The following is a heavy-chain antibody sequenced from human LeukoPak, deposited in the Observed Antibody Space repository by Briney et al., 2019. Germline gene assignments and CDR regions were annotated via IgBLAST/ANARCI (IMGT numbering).Heavy chain of an antibody. V-gene: IGHV3-20*04. CDR2: INWNGGST. J-gene: IGHJ3*02. CDR3: AKGIAAAGHDAFDI. Sequence: GGSLRLSCAASGFSLDDYDMSWVRQVPGKGLEWVSGINWNGGSTGYADSVKGRFTISRDDAKNSLYLQLNNLRAEDTALYYCAKGIAAAGHDAFDIWGQGTMVTVSS. D-gene: IGHD6-13*01. CDR1: GFSLDDYD.